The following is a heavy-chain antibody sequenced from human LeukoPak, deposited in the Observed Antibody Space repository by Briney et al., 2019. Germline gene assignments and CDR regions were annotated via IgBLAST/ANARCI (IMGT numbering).Heavy chain of an antibody. CDR1: GGSISSYY. D-gene: IGHD3-22*01. CDR3: ARMVFDSSGYFDAFDI. V-gene: IGHV4-59*01. J-gene: IGHJ3*02. CDR2: IYYSGST. Sequence: SETLSLTCTVSGGSISSYYWSWIRQPPAKGLEWIGYIYYSGSTNYNPSLKSRVAISVDTSKNQFSLKLSSVTAADTAVYYCARMVFDSSGYFDAFDIWGQGTMVTVSS.